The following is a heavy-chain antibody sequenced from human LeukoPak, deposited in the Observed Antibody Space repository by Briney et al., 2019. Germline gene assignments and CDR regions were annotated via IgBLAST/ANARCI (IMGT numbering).Heavy chain of an antibody. J-gene: IGHJ4*02. D-gene: IGHD3-22*01. Sequence: GSLRLSCAASGFTFSSSDMHWVRQVIGKGLEWVSAIGTVGDTFYSDSVKGRFTISRDNAKNSLYLQMSSLRAEDTAVYYCARVLHKRNYDSSDYYGYWGQGILVTVSS. V-gene: IGHV3-13*01. CDR1: GFTFSSSD. CDR3: ARVLHKRNYDSSDYYGY. CDR2: IGTVGDT.